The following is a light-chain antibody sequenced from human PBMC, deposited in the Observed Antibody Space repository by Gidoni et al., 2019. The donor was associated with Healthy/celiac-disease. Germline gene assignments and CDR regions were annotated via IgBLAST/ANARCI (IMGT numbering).Light chain of an antibody. CDR2: DAS. V-gene: IGKV1-33*01. CDR1: KDISNY. J-gene: IGKJ4*01. Sequence: DIQMTQSPSSLSASVGDRVTITCQASKDISNYLNWYQQKPGKAPKLQIYDASNLETGVPSRFSGSGSGTDFTFTISSLQPEDIATYYCQQYDNLPLTFGGGTKVEIK. CDR3: QQYDNLPLT.